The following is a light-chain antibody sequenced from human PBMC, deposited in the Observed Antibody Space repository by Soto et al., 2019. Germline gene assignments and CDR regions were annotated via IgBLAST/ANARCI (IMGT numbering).Light chain of an antibody. CDR3: CSFTSSNTHV. Sequence: QSALTQPASVSGSPGQSITISCTGTSGDFGNYNLVSWYQQHPGKVPKLILFEVNKRPSGVSGRFSGSKSGNTASLTISGLQAEDEADYYCCSFTSSNTHVFGTGTKVTVL. V-gene: IGLV2-23*02. CDR1: SGDFGNYNL. CDR2: EVN. J-gene: IGLJ1*01.